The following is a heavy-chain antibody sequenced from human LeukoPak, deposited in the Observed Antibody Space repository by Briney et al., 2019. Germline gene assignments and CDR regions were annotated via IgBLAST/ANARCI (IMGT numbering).Heavy chain of an antibody. CDR1: GFTFSSYE. V-gene: IGHV3-48*03. Sequence: GGSLRLSCAASGFTFSSYEMNWVRQAPGKGLEWVSYISSSGSTIYYADSVKGRFTISRDNAKNSLYLQMNSLRAEDTAFYYCVRSFNTYGYPTGYWGQGTLVTVSS. D-gene: IGHD5-18*01. J-gene: IGHJ4*02. CDR3: VRSFNTYGYPTGY. CDR2: ISSSGSTI.